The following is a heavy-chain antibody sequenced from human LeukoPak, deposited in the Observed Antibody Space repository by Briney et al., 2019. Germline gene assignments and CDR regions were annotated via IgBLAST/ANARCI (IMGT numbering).Heavy chain of an antibody. V-gene: IGHV4-39*01. CDR2: IYHSGRS. Sequence: SETLSLTCTVSGRSLSSSSYYWGWLRQPPGKGLEWIASIYHSGRSYYNPSLKSRRTISVHPSKHQFPLKLSSVTAADTAVYYCARHSSYYGNCDYWGQGTLVTVSS. D-gene: IGHD3-10*01. CDR1: GRSLSSSSYY. J-gene: IGHJ4*02. CDR3: ARHSSYYGNCDY.